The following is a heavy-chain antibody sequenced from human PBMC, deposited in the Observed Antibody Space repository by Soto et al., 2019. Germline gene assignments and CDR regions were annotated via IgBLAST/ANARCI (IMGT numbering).Heavy chain of an antibody. CDR1: GGTFSNFA. D-gene: IGHD3-22*01. Sequence: QVQLVQSGAEVKKPGSSVKVSCKASGGTFSNFAISWVRQAPGQGLEWVGSIIPMFNTTNYGQRFQGRVTITADESTGAAYLELTSLRSEDSAVYYCAICGLRYHSIGFYLGSYGMDVWGQWTTVAVSS. CDR2: IIPMFNTT. V-gene: IGHV1-69*15. J-gene: IGHJ6*02. CDR3: AICGLRYHSIGFYLGSYGMDV.